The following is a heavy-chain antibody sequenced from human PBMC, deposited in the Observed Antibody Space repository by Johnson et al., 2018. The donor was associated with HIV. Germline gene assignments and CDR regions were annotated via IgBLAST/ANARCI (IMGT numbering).Heavy chain of an antibody. CDR1: GFTFSSYD. CDR3: AREMGWEDAFDI. D-gene: IGHD6-19*01. V-gene: IGHV3-13*01. Sequence: EVQLMESGGGLVQPGGSLRLSCAASGFTFSSYDMHWVRQATGKGLEWVSAIGTAGDTYYPGSVKGRFTISRDNAKNSLHLQMNSLRVDDTGIYYCAREMGWEDAFDIWGQGTMVTVSS. CDR2: IGTAGDT. J-gene: IGHJ3*02.